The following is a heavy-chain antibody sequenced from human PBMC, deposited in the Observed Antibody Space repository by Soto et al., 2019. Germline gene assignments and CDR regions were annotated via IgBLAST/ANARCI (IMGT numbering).Heavy chain of an antibody. Sequence: ASVKVSCKASGYTFTIYAMHWVRQAPGQRLEWMGWINAGNGNTKYSQKFQGRVTITRDTSASTAYMELSSLRSEDTAVYYCARDDYGDYWIDYWGQGTLVTVSS. D-gene: IGHD4-17*01. J-gene: IGHJ4*02. CDR2: INAGNGNT. CDR1: GYTFTIYA. CDR3: ARDDYGDYWIDY. V-gene: IGHV1-3*01.